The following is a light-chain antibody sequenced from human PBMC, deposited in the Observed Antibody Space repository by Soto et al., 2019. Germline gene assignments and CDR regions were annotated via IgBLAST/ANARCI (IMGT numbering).Light chain of an antibody. CDR1: QSVRSN. V-gene: IGKV3-15*01. J-gene: IGKJ1*01. Sequence: EIVMTQSPATLSVSPGERATLSCRASQSVRSNLAWHQHKPGQAPRLLIYGASTRATGIPARFSGRGSGTEFTLTISSLQSVDFAVYYCQQYDNWPQTFGQGTKVDIK. CDR3: QQYDNWPQT. CDR2: GAS.